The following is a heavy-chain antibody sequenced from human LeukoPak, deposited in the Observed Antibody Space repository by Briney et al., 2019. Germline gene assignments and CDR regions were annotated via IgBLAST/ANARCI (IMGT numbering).Heavy chain of an antibody. CDR2: ISSSGSTI. V-gene: IGHV3-48*03. J-gene: IGHJ4*02. Sequence: GGSLRLSCAASGFTFSSYEMNWVRQAPGKGLEWVSYISSSGSTIYYADSVKGRFTISRDNAKNSLYLQMNGLRAEDTAVYYCARDPLYSSGWYPFDYWGQGTLVTVSS. CDR1: GFTFSSYE. CDR3: ARDPLYSSGWYPFDY. D-gene: IGHD6-19*01.